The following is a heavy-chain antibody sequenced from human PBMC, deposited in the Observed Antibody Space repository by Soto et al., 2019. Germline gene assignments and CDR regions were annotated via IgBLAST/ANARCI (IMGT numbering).Heavy chain of an antibody. V-gene: IGHV4-31*03. J-gene: IGHJ4*02. Sequence: QVQLHESGPGLVKPSQTLSLTCTVSGGSISSGGYYWSWIRQHPGKGLEWIGYIYYSGSTYYNPSLKSRVTMSVDTSKNQFSLKLNSVTAADTAVYYCARSSTSANYFDYWGQGTLVTVSS. D-gene: IGHD2-2*01. CDR1: GGSISSGGYY. CDR2: IYYSGST. CDR3: ARSSTSANYFDY.